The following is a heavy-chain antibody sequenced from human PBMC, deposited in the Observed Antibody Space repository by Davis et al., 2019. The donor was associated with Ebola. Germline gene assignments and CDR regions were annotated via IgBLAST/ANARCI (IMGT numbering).Heavy chain of an antibody. CDR2: IIPFFETA. V-gene: IGHV1-69*13. D-gene: IGHD3-3*01. CDR1: GGTFSTYA. CDR3: ARTKEFLRFDYFGY. Sequence: AASVKVSCKASGGTFSTYAISWVRQAPGQGLEWMGGIIPFFETANYTQKFQGRVTITADESTSTVYMDLSSLGSEDTAVYFCARTKEFLRFDYFGYWGQGTLVTVSS. J-gene: IGHJ4*02.